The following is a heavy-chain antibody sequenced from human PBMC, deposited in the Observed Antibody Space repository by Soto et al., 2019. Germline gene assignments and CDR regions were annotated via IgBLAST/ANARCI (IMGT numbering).Heavy chain of an antibody. V-gene: IGHV4-31*03. CDR2: ISYSGKT. CDR1: NGSIDNTVFF. Sequence: QVQLQESGPGLVRPSQTLSLTCTVSNGSIDNTVFFWNWIRQHPGRGLEWIGYISYSGKTFYYPSLQRRVSMSLDTSTNQFSLKLSSVTAADTAVYFCARHLSGDYPNANWFDPWGQGTLVTVSS. D-gene: IGHD4-17*01. CDR3: ARHLSGDYPNANWFDP. J-gene: IGHJ5*02.